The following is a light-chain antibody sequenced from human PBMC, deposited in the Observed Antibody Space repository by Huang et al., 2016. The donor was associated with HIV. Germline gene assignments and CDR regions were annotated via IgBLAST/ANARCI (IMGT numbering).Light chain of an antibody. V-gene: IGKV3-15*01. CDR1: QSVSSN. Sequence: EIVMTQSPPTLSVSPGERATLSCRASQSVSSNLVWYQQKPGQTPRLLIYGASTRASAIPARFSGSGSGTEFTLTISSLQSEDFAVYYCQQYSNWPDTFGQGTKLEIK. CDR2: GAS. J-gene: IGKJ2*01. CDR3: QQYSNWPDT.